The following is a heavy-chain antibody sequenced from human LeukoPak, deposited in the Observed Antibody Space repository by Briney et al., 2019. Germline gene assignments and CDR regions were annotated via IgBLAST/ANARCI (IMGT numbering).Heavy chain of an antibody. V-gene: IGHV4-59*01. CDR1: GGSISSYY. CDR3: ARDNRITIDY. Sequence: PSETLSLTCTVSGGSISSYYWSWIRQPPGKGLEWIGYIYYSGSTNYNPSLKSRVTISVDTSKNQFSLKLSSVTAADTAVYYCARDNRITIDYWGQGTLVTVSS. D-gene: IGHD3-10*01. J-gene: IGHJ4*02. CDR2: IYYSGST.